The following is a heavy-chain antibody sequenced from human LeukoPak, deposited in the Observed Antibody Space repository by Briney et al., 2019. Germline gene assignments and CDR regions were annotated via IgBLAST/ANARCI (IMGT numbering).Heavy chain of an antibody. CDR1: GGSFSGYS. CDR3: ARRPNWGSGHGFDP. D-gene: IGHD6-25*01. CDR2: INHSGSS. Sequence: SETLSLTCAVYGGSFSGYSWSWIRQPPGKGLEWIGEINHSGSSNYNPSLKSRVTISVDTSKYQFSLKLTSLTAADAAVYYCARRPNWGSGHGFDPWGQGTLVTVSS. J-gene: IGHJ5*02. V-gene: IGHV4-34*01.